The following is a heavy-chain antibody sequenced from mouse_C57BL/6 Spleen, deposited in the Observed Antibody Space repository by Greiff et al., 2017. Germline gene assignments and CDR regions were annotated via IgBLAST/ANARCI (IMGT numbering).Heavy chain of an antibody. J-gene: IGHJ2*01. CDR1: GYAFSSSW. CDR3: AREEGTDYFDY. V-gene: IGHV1-82*01. Sequence: VQLQQSGPELVKPGASVKISCKASGYAFSSSWMNWVKQRPGKGLEWSGRIYPGDGDTNYNGKFKGKAKLTADKSSSTAYMQLSSLTSEDSAVYFCAREEGTDYFDYGGQGTNLAVSS. CDR2: IYPGDGDT.